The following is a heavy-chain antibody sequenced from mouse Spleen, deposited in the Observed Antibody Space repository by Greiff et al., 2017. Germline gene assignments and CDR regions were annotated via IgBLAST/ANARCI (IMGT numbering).Heavy chain of an antibody. CDR1: GYTFTSYW. CDR2: IDPSDSET. CDR3: ARRREDYAMDY. J-gene: IGHJ4*01. Sequence: VQLQQPGAELVRPGSSVKLSCKASGYTFTSYWMHWVKQRPIQGLEWIGNIDPSDSETHYNQKFKDKATLTVDKSSSTAYMQLSSLTSEDSAVYYCARRREDYAMDYWGQGTSVTVSS. V-gene: IGHV1-52*01.